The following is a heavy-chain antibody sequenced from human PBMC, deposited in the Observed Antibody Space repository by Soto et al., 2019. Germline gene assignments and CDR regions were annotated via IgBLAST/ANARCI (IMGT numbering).Heavy chain of an antibody. J-gene: IGHJ4*02. CDR2: ISYDGSNT. D-gene: IGHD1-26*01. CDR1: GFTFSSYG. Sequence: QVPLVESGGGVVQPGRSLSLSCVASGFTFSSYGMHWVRQAPGKGLEWVAIISYDGSNTYYADSVKGRFTISRDNSKNTLYLQMNSLRAEDTSVYYCAKEGGLSGSYYISSSYYFDYWGQGTLVTVSS. CDR3: AKEGGLSGSYYISSSYYFDY. V-gene: IGHV3-30*18.